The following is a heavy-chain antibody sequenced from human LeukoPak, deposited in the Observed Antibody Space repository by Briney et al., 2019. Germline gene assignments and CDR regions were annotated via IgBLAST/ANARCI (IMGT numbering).Heavy chain of an antibody. CDR2: VYHSGST. V-gene: IGHV4-34*01. D-gene: IGHD2-21*02. CDR3: AGAYCGGDCYSGRAFDI. CDR1: EFTFSGYA. J-gene: IGHJ3*02. Sequence: PGGSLRLSCAASEFTFSGYAMHWVRQPPGKGLEWIGEVYHSGSTNYYPSLKSRVTISIEKSKNQFSLKLSSVTAADTAVYYCAGAYCGGDCYSGRAFDIWGQGTMVTVSS.